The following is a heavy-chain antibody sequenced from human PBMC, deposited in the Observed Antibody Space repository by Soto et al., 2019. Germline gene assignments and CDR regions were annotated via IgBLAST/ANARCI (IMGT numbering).Heavy chain of an antibody. J-gene: IGHJ4*02. CDR1: GFTFTSSA. V-gene: IGHV1-58*01. D-gene: IGHD2-15*01. CDR2: IVVGSGNT. Sequence: ASVKVSCKTSGFTFTSSAVQWVRQARGQRLEWIGWIVVGSGNTNYAQKFQERVTITRDNAKDSLYLQMNSLRAEDTAVYYCARDPRYRISLDYWGQGTLVTVSS. CDR3: ARDPRYRISLDY.